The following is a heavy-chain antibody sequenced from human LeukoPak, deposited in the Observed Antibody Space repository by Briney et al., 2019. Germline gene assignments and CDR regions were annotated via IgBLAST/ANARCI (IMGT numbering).Heavy chain of an antibody. CDR1: GGSISSYY. D-gene: IGHD4-17*01. CDR2: IYYSGST. CDR3: ARSYGDYRNQFDY. J-gene: IGHJ4*02. Sequence: SETLSLTCTVSGGSISSYYWSWIRQPPGKGLEWIGYIYYSGSTNYNPSLKSRVTISVDTSKNQFSLKLSSVTAADTAVYYCARSYGDYRNQFDYWGQGTLVTVSS. V-gene: IGHV4-59*01.